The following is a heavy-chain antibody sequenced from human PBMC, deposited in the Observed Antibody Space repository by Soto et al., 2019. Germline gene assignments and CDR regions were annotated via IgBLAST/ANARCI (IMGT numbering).Heavy chain of an antibody. CDR1: GGSISSGGYY. D-gene: IGHD3-22*01. V-gene: IGHV4-31*03. Sequence: SETLSLTCTVSGGSISSGGYYWSWIRQHPGKGLEWIGYIYYSGSTYYNPSLKSRVTISVDTSKNQFSLKLSSVTAADTAVYYCARDRVVVINFGYYYYGMDVWGQGTTVTVSS. CDR3: ARDRVVVINFGYYYYGMDV. CDR2: IYYSGST. J-gene: IGHJ6*02.